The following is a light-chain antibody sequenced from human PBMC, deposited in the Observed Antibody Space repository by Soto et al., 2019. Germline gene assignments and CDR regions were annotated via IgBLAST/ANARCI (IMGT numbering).Light chain of an antibody. CDR1: QDIRSD. Sequence: DIQMTQSPSSLSASVGDRVTITCRASQDIRSDLGWFQQKPGKAPKRLIYAASTLESGVPSRFSGSRSGTEFTLTISSLQPEDFATFYCQQYNSYGTFGQGTKVDIK. V-gene: IGKV1-17*01. J-gene: IGKJ2*01. CDR3: QQYNSYGT. CDR2: AAS.